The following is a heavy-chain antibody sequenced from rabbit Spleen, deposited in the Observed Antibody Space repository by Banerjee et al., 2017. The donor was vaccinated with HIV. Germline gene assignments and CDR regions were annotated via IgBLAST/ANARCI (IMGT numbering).Heavy chain of an antibody. CDR3: ARGIPGARARVDL. CDR1: GFDLSTYQD. CDR2: IYTRNNDDT. Sequence: QQQLEESVGRLVKPGGTLTLTCKASGFDLSTYQDVCWVRQDPGKGLEWIAKIYTRNNDDTTYASWAKGRVTIAKTSSTTVTLQMTSLTVADTATYFCARGIPGARARVDLWGPGTLVTV. V-gene: IGHV1S45*01. J-gene: IGHJ6*01. D-gene: IGHD3-1*01.